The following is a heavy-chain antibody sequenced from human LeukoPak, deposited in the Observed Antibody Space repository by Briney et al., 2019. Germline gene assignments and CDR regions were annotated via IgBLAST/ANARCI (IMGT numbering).Heavy chain of an antibody. CDR3: AREHRVWHWFDP. CDR2: IYYSGST. Sequence: SETLSLTCTVSGGSISSYYWSWIRQPPGKGLEWIGYIYYSGSTNYNPSLKSRVTISVDTSKNQFSLKLSSVTAADTAVYYCAREHRVWHWFDPWGQGTLVTVSS. CDR1: GGSISSYY. V-gene: IGHV4-59*01. J-gene: IGHJ5*02. D-gene: IGHD6-6*01.